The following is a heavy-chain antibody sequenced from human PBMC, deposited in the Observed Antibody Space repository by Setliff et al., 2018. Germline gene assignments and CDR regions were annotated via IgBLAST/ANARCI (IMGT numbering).Heavy chain of an antibody. J-gene: IGHJ6*03. D-gene: IGHD6-19*01. CDR2: IIPIRGAA. V-gene: IGHV1-69*13. CDR3: ARGPSGWSSATSRYYFYMDA. CDR1: GGTFSNSA. Sequence: SVKVSCKAFGGTFSNSAINWVRQAPGQGLEWMGGIIPIRGAADYAQKFQGKVIITADGSTSTAYMELTSLRSDDAAVYYCARGPSGWSSATSRYYFYMDAWGKGTTVTVSS.